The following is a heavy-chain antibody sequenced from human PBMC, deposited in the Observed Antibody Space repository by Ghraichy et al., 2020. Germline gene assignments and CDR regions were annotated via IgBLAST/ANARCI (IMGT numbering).Heavy chain of an antibody. D-gene: IGHD2-2*01. CDR3: SKDGNTKYAYVGHYYYMDV. V-gene: IGHV3-23*01. J-gene: IGHJ6*03. CDR2: ITGTGGNS. CDR1: GFTFNAYA. Sequence: GGSLRLSCAASGFTFNAYAMSWVRQAPGKGLEWVSTITGTGGNSYYADSVKGRSTVSRDNSDNTVYLQLNSLPAEDTALYFCSKDGNTKYAYVGHYYYMDVWGKGTTVTVSS.